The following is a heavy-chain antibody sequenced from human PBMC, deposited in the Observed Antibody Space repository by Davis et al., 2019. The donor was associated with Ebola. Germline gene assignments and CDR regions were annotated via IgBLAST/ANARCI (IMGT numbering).Heavy chain of an antibody. CDR1: GDTFKNFA. J-gene: IGHJ6*02. CDR2: IVPIFGTA. Sequence: AASVKVSCKASGDTFKNFAINWVRQAPGQGLEWMGGIVPIFGTAYYAEKFQGRVTITADTFTNTAYMELSSLISDDTAVFYCAREKEQLYGMDVWGQGTTVTVSS. V-gene: IGHV1-69*06. CDR3: AREKEQLYGMDV. D-gene: IGHD1-26*01.